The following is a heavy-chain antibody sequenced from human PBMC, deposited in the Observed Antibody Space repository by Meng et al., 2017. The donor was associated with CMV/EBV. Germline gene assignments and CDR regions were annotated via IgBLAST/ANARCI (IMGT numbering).Heavy chain of an antibody. J-gene: IGHJ6*02. Sequence: GESLKISCVASGFTFSSYWMSWVRQAPGKGLEWVANIKQDGSEKYYVDSVKGRFTISRDNAKNSLYLQMNSLRAEDTAVYYCARDYLDWLPDYYYGMDVWGQGTTVTVSS. V-gene: IGHV3-7*01. D-gene: IGHD3-9*01. CDR2: IKQDGSEK. CDR3: ARDYLDWLPDYYYGMDV. CDR1: GFTFSSYW.